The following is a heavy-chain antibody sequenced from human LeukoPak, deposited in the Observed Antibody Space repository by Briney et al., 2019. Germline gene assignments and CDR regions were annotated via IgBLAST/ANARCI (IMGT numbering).Heavy chain of an antibody. Sequence: SETLSLTCTVSGYSISSGYWWGWIRQPPGKGLEWIGSIYHSGSTYHHPSLKSRVTMTRDTSTSTVYMELSSLRSEDTAVYYCARGGHSRSGSQLYYYYGMDVWGQGTTVTVSS. J-gene: IGHJ6*02. CDR3: ARGGHSRSGSQLYYYYGMDV. CDR1: GYSISSGYW. V-gene: IGHV4-38-2*02. CDR2: IYHSGST. D-gene: IGHD3-10*01.